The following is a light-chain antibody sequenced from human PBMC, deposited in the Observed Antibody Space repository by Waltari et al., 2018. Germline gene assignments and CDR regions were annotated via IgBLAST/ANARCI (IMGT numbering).Light chain of an antibody. Sequence: QSVLTQPPSASVTPGQRVTISCSGRNSNIGSNSVNWYQQLPGTAPNLLIYTNNQRPSWGPDRFAGSKSGTSATLAIGGLRSADEADYYCAAWDDSLNGWVFGGGTKLTVL. CDR1: NSNIGSNS. V-gene: IGLV1-44*01. CDR3: AAWDDSLNGWV. CDR2: TNN. J-gene: IGLJ3*02.